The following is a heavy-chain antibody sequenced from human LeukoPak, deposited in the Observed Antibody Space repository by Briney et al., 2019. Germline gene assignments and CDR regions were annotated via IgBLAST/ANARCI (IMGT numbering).Heavy chain of an antibody. CDR1: GFTFSSHG. D-gene: IGHD3-10*01. CDR3: ARGSGSPDY. J-gene: IGHJ4*02. CDR2: ISESGGST. Sequence: PRGSLRLSCAASGFTFSSHGMRWVRQAPGGGLGWVSIISESGGSTLYADSVKGRFTISKDNSKNTLYLQMNSLRAEDTAVYYCARGSGSPDYWGQGTLVTVSS. V-gene: IGHV3-23*01.